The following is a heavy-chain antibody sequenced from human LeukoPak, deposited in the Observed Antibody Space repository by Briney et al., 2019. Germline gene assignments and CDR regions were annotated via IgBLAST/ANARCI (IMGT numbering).Heavy chain of an antibody. CDR1: GGSISSYY. V-gene: IGHV4-59*01. Sequence: SETLSLTCTVSGGSISSYYWSWIRQPPGKGLEWIGYIYYSGSTNYNPSLKSRVTISVDSSKNQFSLKLSSVTAADTAVYYCARDKRELLWFGELLEEVDAFDIWGQGTMVTVSS. D-gene: IGHD3-10*01. J-gene: IGHJ3*02. CDR3: ARDKRELLWFGELLEEVDAFDI. CDR2: IYYSGST.